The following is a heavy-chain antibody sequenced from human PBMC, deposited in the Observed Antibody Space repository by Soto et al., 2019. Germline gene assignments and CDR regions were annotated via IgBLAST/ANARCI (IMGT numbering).Heavy chain of an antibody. CDR3: ARGGGGMIVVVIEAFDI. J-gene: IGHJ3*02. CDR1: GFTFSSYA. CDR2: ISYDGSNK. V-gene: IGHV3-30-3*01. Sequence: QVQLVESGGGVVQPGRSLRLSCAASGFTFSSYAMHWVRQAPGKGLEWVAVISYDGSNKYYADSVKGRFTISRDNSKNTLYLQMNSLRAEDTAVYYCARGGGGMIVVVIEAFDIWGQGTMVTVSS. D-gene: IGHD3-22*01.